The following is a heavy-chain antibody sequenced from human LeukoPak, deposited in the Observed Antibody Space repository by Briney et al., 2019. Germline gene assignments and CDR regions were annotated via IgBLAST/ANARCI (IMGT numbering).Heavy chain of an antibody. CDR1: GFTFSSYG. D-gene: IGHD2/OR15-2a*01. Sequence: GGSLRLSCAASGFTFSSYGMHWVRQAPGKGLEWVAVIWYDGGNKYYADSVKGRFTISRDNSKNTLYLQMNSLRAEDTAVYYCARNYLVPNYYYYGMDVWGQGTTVTVSS. CDR2: IWYDGGNK. V-gene: IGHV3-33*01. CDR3: ARNYLVPNYYYYGMDV. J-gene: IGHJ6*02.